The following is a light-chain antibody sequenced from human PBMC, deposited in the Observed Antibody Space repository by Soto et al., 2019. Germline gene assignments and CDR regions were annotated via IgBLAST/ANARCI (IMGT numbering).Light chain of an antibody. CDR3: QYLNSFPLT. CDR1: HVLSKY. V-gene: IGKV1-9*01. Sequence: QLTQSPSYLSASVGDIVTITCRASHVLSKYLAWYQQKPGTAPKLLLYLASNLQGGVPSRFSGSGAGTYFSLTIRSLQPEDVATYYCQYLNSFPLTFGGGYKVEI. J-gene: IGKJ4*01. CDR2: LAS.